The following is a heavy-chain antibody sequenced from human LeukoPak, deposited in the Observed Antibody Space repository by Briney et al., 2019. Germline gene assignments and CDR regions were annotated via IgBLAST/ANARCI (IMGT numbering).Heavy chain of an antibody. CDR1: GYTFTSYA. CDR3: ARGGDRIAVAGTIGY. Sequence: ASVKVSCKASGYTFTSYAMNRVRQAPGQGLEWMGWINTNTGNPTYAQGFTGRFVFSLDTSVSTAYLQISSLKAEDTAVYYCARGGDRIAVAGTIGYWGQGTLVTVSS. J-gene: IGHJ4*02. D-gene: IGHD6-19*01. CDR2: INTNTGNP. V-gene: IGHV7-4-1*02.